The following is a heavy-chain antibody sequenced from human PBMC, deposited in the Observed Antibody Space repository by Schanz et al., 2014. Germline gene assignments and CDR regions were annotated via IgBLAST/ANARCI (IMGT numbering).Heavy chain of an antibody. D-gene: IGHD1-26*01. V-gene: IGHV3-23*01. J-gene: IGHJ6*02. Sequence: EVQLLESGGGFVQPGGSLRLSCVASGVTFSSYAMSWVRQASGKGLEWVSAISGSGASTYYADSVKGRFTISRDNSKNTLYLHMNSLRAEDTAVYYCVKDLQRELLRDDHYYGMDVWGQGTTVTVSS. CDR1: GVTFSSYA. CDR3: VKDLQRELLRDDHYYGMDV. CDR2: ISGSGAST.